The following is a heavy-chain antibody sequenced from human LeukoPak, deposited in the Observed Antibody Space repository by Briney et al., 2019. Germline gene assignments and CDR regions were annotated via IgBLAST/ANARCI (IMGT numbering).Heavy chain of an antibody. V-gene: IGHV3-33*01. CDR2: IWYDGSNK. CDR3: ARAGVYSVYDGRLGY. D-gene: IGHD5/OR15-5a*01. Sequence: PGRSLRLSCAASGFTFSSYGMHWVRQAPGKGLEWVAVIWYDGSNKYYADSVKGRFTISRDNSKNSLYLQMNSLRTEDTAVYYCARAGVYSVYDGRLGYWGQGTLVTVSS. CDR1: GFTFSSYG. J-gene: IGHJ4*02.